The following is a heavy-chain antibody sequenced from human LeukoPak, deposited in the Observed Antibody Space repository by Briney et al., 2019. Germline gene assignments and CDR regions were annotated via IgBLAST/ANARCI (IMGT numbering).Heavy chain of an antibody. Sequence: PGGSLRLSCAASGFTFSSYGMHWVRQAPGKGLEWVAFIRYDGSNKYYADSVKGRFTISRDNSKNTLYLQMNSLRAEDTAVYYCAKDTLLGYCSSTSCYDWGQGTLVTVSS. J-gene: IGHJ4*02. CDR1: GFTFSSYG. D-gene: IGHD2-2*01. CDR2: IRYDGSNK. V-gene: IGHV3-30*02. CDR3: AKDTLLGYCSSTSCYD.